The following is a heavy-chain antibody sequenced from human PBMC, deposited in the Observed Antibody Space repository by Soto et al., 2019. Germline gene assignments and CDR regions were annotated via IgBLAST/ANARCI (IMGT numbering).Heavy chain of an antibody. Sequence: GGSLRLSCAASGFTFSSYGKHWVRQAPGKGLGWVGVISYDGSTKYYADSVKGRSTISRDNSKNTLYLQMNRLRAEETAVYYCAKYGGYGDNEGVYYYYYGMDVWGQGTTVTVSS. CDR2: ISYDGSTK. V-gene: IGHV3-30*18. CDR3: AKYGGYGDNEGVYYYYYGMDV. J-gene: IGHJ6*02. D-gene: IGHD4-17*01. CDR1: GFTFSSYG.